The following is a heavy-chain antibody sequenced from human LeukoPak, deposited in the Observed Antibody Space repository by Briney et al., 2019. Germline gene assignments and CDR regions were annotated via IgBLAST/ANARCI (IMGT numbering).Heavy chain of an antibody. V-gene: IGHV3-23*01. CDR1: GFTFSSHP. D-gene: IGHD3-22*01. Sequence: GGSLRLSCAVSGFTFSSHPMNWVRQAPGKGLEWVSSISGSGSTTHYADSVKGRFTISRDNSKNTLYLQMNDLRAEDTAIHYCARRDLSDGRWLFLDYWGQGTLVTVSS. J-gene: IGHJ4*02. CDR2: ISGSGSTT. CDR3: ARRDLSDGRWLFLDY.